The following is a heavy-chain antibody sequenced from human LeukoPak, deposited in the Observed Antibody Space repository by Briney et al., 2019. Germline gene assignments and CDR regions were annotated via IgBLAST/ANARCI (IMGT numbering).Heavy chain of an antibody. D-gene: IGHD3-16*02. CDR1: GGSISSGGYY. J-gene: IGHJ4*02. CDR2: IYYSGST. V-gene: IGHV4-31*03. Sequence: PSETLSLTCTVSGGSISSGGYYWSWIREHPGKGLEWIGYIYYSGSTYYNPSLKSRVTISVDTSKNQSSLKLSSVTAADTAVYYCARNGRLGELSFAYWGQGTLVTVSS. CDR3: ARNGRLGELSFAY.